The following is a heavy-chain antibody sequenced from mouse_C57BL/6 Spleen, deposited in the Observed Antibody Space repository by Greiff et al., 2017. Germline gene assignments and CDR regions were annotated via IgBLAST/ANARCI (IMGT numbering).Heavy chain of an antibody. Sequence: VQLQQSGAELVRPGASVKLSCKASGYTFTDYYINWVKQRPGQGLEWIARIYPGSGNTYYNEKFKGKATLTAEKSSSTADMQLSSLTSEDSAVYFCARREDYYAMDYWGQGTSVTVSS. CDR3: ARREDYYAMDY. CDR1: GYTFTDYY. J-gene: IGHJ4*01. CDR2: IYPGSGNT. V-gene: IGHV1-76*01.